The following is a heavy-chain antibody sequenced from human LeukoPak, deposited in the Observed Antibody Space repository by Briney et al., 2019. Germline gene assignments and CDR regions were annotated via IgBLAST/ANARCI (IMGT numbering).Heavy chain of an antibody. V-gene: IGHV4-34*01. CDR2: INHSGST. D-gene: IGHD6-19*01. CDR3: ARQAAVAQGAFDP. Sequence: SETLSLTCAVYGGSFSGYYWSWIRQPPGKGLEWIGEINHSGSTNYNPSLKSRVTISVNTSNNQFSLKLTSVTAADTAVYYCARQAAVAQGAFDPWGQGTLVTVSS. CDR1: GGSFSGYY. J-gene: IGHJ5*02.